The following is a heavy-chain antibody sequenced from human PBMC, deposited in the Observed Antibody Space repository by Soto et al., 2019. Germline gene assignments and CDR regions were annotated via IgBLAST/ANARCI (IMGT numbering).Heavy chain of an antibody. J-gene: IGHJ4*02. V-gene: IGHV4-59*08. CDR2: IYYSGST. Sequence: SETLSLTCTVSGGSISSYYWSWIRQPPGKGLEWIGYIYYSGSTNYNPSLKSRVTISVDTSKNQFSLKLSSVTAADTAVYYCARQTYYYGSGSYYFDYWGQGTLVTVSS. CDR3: ARQTYYYGSGSYYFDY. D-gene: IGHD3-10*01. CDR1: GGSISSYY.